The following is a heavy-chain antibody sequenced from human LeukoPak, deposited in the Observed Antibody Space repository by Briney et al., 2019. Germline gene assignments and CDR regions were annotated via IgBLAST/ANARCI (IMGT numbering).Heavy chain of an antibody. CDR1: GFTVSSSY. Sequence: GGSLRLSCAASGFTVSSSYMNWVRQAPGKGLVWVSRIASDGSSTTYADSVKGRFSISRDNAKNTLYLQMNSLRVEDTAVYYHARGRPHGNDYWGQGTLVTVSS. V-gene: IGHV3-74*01. D-gene: IGHD4-23*01. CDR3: ARGRPHGNDY. CDR2: IASDGSST. J-gene: IGHJ4*02.